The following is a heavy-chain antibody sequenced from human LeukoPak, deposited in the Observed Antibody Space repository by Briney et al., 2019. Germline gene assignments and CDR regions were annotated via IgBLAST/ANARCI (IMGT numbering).Heavy chain of an antibody. V-gene: IGHV3-23*01. D-gene: IGHD6-6*01. Sequence: GGSLRLSYAASGFTFSSYAMSWVRQAPGKGLEWVSAISGSGGSTYYADSVKGRFTISRDNSKNTLYLQMNSLRAEDTAVYYCAKDRRYSSSPSIPDYWGQGTLVTVSS. CDR2: ISGSGGST. J-gene: IGHJ4*02. CDR1: GFTFSSYA. CDR3: AKDRRYSSSPSIPDY.